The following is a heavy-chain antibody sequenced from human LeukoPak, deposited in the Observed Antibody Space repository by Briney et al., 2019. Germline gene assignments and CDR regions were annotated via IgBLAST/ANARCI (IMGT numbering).Heavy chain of an antibody. Sequence: GGSLRLSCAASGFTFSSYSMNWVRQAPGKGLEWVSSISSSSSYIYYTDSVKGRFTISRDNAKNSLYLQMNSLRAEDTAVYYCARSYYDSSGYYVEDDAFDIWGQGTMVTVSS. CDR2: ISSSSSYI. CDR1: GFTFSSYS. D-gene: IGHD3-22*01. CDR3: ARSYYDSSGYYVEDDAFDI. J-gene: IGHJ3*02. V-gene: IGHV3-21*01.